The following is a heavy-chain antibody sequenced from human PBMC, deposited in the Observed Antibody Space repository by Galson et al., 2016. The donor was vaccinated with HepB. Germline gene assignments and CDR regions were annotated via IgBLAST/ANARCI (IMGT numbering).Heavy chain of an antibody. Sequence: SLRLSCAASGFTFSSYWMHWVRQAPGKGLVWVSRINSAGSSDASSVSYADSVKGRFTISRDNAKNTLYLQMDSLRAEDTAVYYCARDRLASGNHLDYWGQGTLVTVSS. V-gene: IGHV3-74*01. CDR2: INSAGSSDASSV. D-gene: IGHD4-23*01. CDR3: ARDRLASGNHLDY. CDR1: GFTFSSYW. J-gene: IGHJ4*02.